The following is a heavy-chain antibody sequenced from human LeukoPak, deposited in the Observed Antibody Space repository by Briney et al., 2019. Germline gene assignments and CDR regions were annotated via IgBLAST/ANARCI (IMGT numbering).Heavy chain of an antibody. CDR3: AKGKGIDY. CDR1: GFSFSSLH. CDR2: ISDSGSRT. J-gene: IGHJ4*02. Sequence: GGSLRLSCAAAGFSFSSLHMSWVRQAPGKGLEWVSSISDSGSRTYYADSVKGRFTISRDNSKNTLYLQMNSLRAEDTAVYYCAKGKGIDYWGQGTLVTVSS. V-gene: IGHV3-23*01.